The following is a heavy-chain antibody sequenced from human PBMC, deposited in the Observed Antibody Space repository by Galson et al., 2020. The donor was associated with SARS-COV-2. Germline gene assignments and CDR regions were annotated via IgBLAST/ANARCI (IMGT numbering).Heavy chain of an antibody. J-gene: IGHJ3*02. V-gene: IGHV4-39*07. Sequence: SETLSLTCTVSGGSISSSSYYWGWIRQPPGKGLEWIGSIYYSGSTYYNPSLKSRVTISVDTSKNQFSLKLSSVTAADTAVYYCARDCAPIGDTVTTGGDAFDIWGQGTMVTVSS. D-gene: IGHD4-17*01. CDR2: IYYSGST. CDR1: GGSISSSSYY. CDR3: ARDCAPIGDTVTTGGDAFDI.